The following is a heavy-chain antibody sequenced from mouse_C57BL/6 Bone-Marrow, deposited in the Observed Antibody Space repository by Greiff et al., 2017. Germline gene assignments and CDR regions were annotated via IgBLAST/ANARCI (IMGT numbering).Heavy chain of an antibody. CDR1: GYTFTSYW. CDR2: IHPNSGST. V-gene: IGHV1-64*01. CDR3: ARPFYYGSHIDY. D-gene: IGHD1-1*01. J-gene: IGHJ2*01. Sequence: QVQLQQPGAELVKPGASVKLSCKASGYTFTSYWMHWVKQRPGQGLEWIGMIHPNSGSTNYNEKFKSKATLTVDKSYSTAYMQLSSLTAEDSAVYYCARPFYYGSHIDYWGQGTTLTVSS.